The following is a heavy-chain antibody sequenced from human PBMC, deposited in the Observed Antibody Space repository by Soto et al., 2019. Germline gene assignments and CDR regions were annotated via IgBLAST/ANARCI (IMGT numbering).Heavy chain of an antibody. CDR3: AKHAAAAAPDY. CDR1: GFTFSSYA. CDR2: ISASGGGT. Sequence: GGSLRLSCTASGFTFSSYAMSWVRQAPGKGLEWVSLISASGGGTYYADSVKGRFTISRDNSKNTLYWQMNSLRAEDTAVYYCAKHAAAAAPDYWGQGTQVTVSS. V-gene: IGHV3-23*01. J-gene: IGHJ4*02. D-gene: IGHD6-13*01.